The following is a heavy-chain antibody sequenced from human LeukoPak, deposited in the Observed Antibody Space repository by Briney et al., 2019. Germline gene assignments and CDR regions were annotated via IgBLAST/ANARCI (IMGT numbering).Heavy chain of an antibody. CDR2: IKQDGSEK. Sequence: GGSLRLSCAASGFTLSSYWMSWVRQAPGKGLEWVANIKQDGSEKYYVESVKGRFTISRDNAKNSLYLQMNSLRAEDTAVYYCARDHQSGYDTIDYWGQGILVTVSS. J-gene: IGHJ4*02. D-gene: IGHD5-12*01. CDR3: ARDHQSGYDTIDY. V-gene: IGHV3-7*01. CDR1: GFTLSSYW.